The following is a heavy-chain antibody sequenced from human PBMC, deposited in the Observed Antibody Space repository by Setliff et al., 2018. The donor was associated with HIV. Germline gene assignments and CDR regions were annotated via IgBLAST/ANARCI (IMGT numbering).Heavy chain of an antibody. Sequence: GESLKISCAASGFTFSSCWVTWVRQGPGKGLEWVANIKQDGSEKYYVDSVKGRFTISRDNAKNSLYLQMNSLKAEDTAMYHCVTDSKYDSSGYHYYWGQGTLVTVSS. CDR3: VTDSKYDSSGYHYY. CDR2: IKQDGSEK. D-gene: IGHD3-22*01. CDR1: GFTFSSCW. V-gene: IGHV3-7*03. J-gene: IGHJ4*02.